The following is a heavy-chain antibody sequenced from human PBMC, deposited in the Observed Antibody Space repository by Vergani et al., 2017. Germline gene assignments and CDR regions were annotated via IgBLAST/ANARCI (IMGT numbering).Heavy chain of an antibody. D-gene: IGHD1-14*01. J-gene: IGHJ5*02. CDR2: TWYDGNNK. CDR1: GFTFNQYG. CDR3: ARDLRLHYNRCDP. Sequence: QVQLVESGGGVVQPGRSLRLSCAASGFTFNQYGMHWVRQAPGKGLEWVAVTWYDGNNKQYADSVKGRFTISRDNSKSTMYLQMNSLRDEDTGVYYCARDLRLHYNRCDPWGQGTLVTVSS. V-gene: IGHV3-33*01.